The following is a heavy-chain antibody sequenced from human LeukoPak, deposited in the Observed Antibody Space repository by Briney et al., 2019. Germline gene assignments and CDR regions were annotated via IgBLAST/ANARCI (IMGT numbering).Heavy chain of an antibody. D-gene: IGHD1-26*01. Sequence: GGSLRLSCAASGFTFSSYAMSWVRQAPGKGLEWVSAISGTGGSTYYAASVEGRFTISRDNSKNTLSLQMNSLRVEDTAVYYCARRKGGSYPGGFFDYWGQGTLVTVSS. CDR1: GFTFSSYA. CDR2: ISGTGGST. CDR3: ARRKGGSYPGGFFDY. V-gene: IGHV3-23*01. J-gene: IGHJ4*02.